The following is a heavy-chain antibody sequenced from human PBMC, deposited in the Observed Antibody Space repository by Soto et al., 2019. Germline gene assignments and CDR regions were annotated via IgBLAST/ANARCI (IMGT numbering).Heavy chain of an antibody. CDR3: ARDGTGTTSFYYHGMDV. CDR1: GGTFRSYA. Sequence: SVQVSCKASGGTFRSYALSWVQQAHGQGLECMGGILPIFGIANYAQKFQGRVTITADESTSTAYMELSILISEDTGVYYCARDGTGTTSFYYHGMDVWCDGTTVTVSS. J-gene: IGHJ6*04. CDR2: ILPIFGIA. D-gene: IGHD1-7*01. V-gene: IGHV1-69*13.